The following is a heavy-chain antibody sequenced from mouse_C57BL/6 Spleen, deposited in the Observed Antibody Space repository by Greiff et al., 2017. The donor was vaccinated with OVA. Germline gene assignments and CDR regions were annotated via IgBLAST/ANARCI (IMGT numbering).Heavy chain of an antibody. CDR3: AREGYDYDSYFDY. D-gene: IGHD2-4*01. J-gene: IGHJ2*01. V-gene: IGHV5-6*01. Sequence: EVKLVESGGDLVKPGGSLKLSCAASGFTFSSYGMSWVRQTPDKRLEWVATISSGGSYTYYPDSVKVRFTISRDNATNTLYLQMSSLKYEDTAMYYCAREGYDYDSYFDYWGQGTTLTVSS. CDR2: ISSGGSYT. CDR1: GFTFSSYG.